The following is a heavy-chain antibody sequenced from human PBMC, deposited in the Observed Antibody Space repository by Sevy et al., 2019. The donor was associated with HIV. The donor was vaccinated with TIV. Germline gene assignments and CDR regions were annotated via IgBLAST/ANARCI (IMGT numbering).Heavy chain of an antibody. J-gene: IGHJ3*01. CDR1: GFTFSNAW. CDR3: ATEGGDSGAFDF. Sequence: GRSLRLSCAASGFTFSNAWMTWVRQAPGKGLEWVGRIKSKSDGGTTDYATPVKGRFTISRDDSKNTLYLQMNRLKTEDTALYYCATEGGDSGAFDFWGQGTMVTVSS. CDR2: IKSKSDGGTT. D-gene: IGHD2-21*02. V-gene: IGHV3-15*01.